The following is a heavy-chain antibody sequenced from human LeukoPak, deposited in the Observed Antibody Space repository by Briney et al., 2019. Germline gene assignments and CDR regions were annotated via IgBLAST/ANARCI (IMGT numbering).Heavy chain of an antibody. CDR1: GFFFSDVW. J-gene: IGHJ6*02. CDR2: ISSSSSTI. V-gene: IGHV3-48*02. Sequence: GGSLRLSCAASGFFFSDVWVNWVRQAPGKGLEWVSYISSSSSTIYYADSVKGRFTISRDNAKNSLYLQMNSLRDEDTAVYYCARDRVSGFYYYGMDVWGQGTTVTVSS. D-gene: IGHD3-10*01. CDR3: ARDRVSGFYYYGMDV.